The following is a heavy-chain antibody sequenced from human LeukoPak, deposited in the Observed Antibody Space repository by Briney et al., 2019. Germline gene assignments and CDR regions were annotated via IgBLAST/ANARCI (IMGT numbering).Heavy chain of an antibody. CDR1: CGSISSGGYS. CDR2: IYHSGST. CDR3: ARLLIGAFDI. Sequence: SETLSPTSAVSCGSISSGGYSWRWIRQPPGKGLEWIGYIYHSGSTYYNPSLKSRVTISVDRSKNQFSLKLSSVTAADTAVYYCARLLIGAFDIWGQGTMVTVSS. D-gene: IGHD3-22*01. J-gene: IGHJ3*02. V-gene: IGHV4-30-2*01.